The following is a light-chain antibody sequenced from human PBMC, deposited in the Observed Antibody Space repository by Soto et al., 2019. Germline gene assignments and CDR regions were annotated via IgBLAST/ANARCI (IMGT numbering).Light chain of an antibody. V-gene: IGLV2-14*01. CDR2: GNN. Sequence: QSVLTQPASVSGPPGQSITISCTGTSSDVGGYNYVSWYQQHPGKAPKLMIYGNNNRPSGVPARFSGSKSGTSASLAIAGLQAEDEGDYYCQSYDSSLSGYVFXTGTKVTVL. CDR1: SSDVGGYNY. J-gene: IGLJ1*01. CDR3: QSYDSSLSGYV.